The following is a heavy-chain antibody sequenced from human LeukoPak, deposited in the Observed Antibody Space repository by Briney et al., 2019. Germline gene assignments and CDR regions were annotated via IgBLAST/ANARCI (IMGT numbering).Heavy chain of an antibody. D-gene: IGHD7-27*01. Sequence: GESLKISCKGSGYSFTSYWIGWVRQMPGKGLEWMGIIYPSDSDTTYSPSFQGQVTISADKSISTAYLQWSSLKASDTAIYYCARRELGILYYFDYWGQGTLVTVSS. CDR1: GYSFTSYW. CDR2: IYPSDSDT. CDR3: ARRELGILYYFDY. V-gene: IGHV5-51*01. J-gene: IGHJ4*02.